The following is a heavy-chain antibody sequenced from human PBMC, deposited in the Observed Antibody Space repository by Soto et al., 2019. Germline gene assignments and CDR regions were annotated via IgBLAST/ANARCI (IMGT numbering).Heavy chain of an antibody. V-gene: IGHV3-23*01. J-gene: IGHJ4*02. CDR1: GFILSTYA. CDR3: AREDSIVIPAVSDF. Sequence: XGSLILSCSASGFILSTYAMSWVRQAPGKGLEWVSAISGSGGNRNYADSVRGRFTISRDNAKNSVSLQMNTLRVEDTAVYYCAREDSIVIPAVSDFWGQGTLVTSPQ. CDR2: ISGSGGNR. D-gene: IGHD2-2*01.